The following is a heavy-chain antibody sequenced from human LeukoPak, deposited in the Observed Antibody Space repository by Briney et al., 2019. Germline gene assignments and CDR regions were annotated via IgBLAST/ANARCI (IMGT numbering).Heavy chain of an antibody. CDR2: INWNGGST. J-gene: IGHJ3*02. CDR3: ARDGGYCSGGSCYSDAFDI. D-gene: IGHD2-15*01. Sequence: SGGSLRLSCAASGFTFDDYGMSWVRQAPGKGLEWVSGINWNGGSTVYADSVEGRFTISRDNAKNSLYLQMNSLRAEDTALYYCARDGGYCSGGSCYSDAFDIWGQGTMVTVSS. V-gene: IGHV3-20*04. CDR1: GFTFDDYG.